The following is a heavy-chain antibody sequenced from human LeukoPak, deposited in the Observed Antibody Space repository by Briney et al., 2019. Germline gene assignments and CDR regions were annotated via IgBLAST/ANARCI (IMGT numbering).Heavy chain of an antibody. CDR2: IIPIFGTA. D-gene: IGHD6-13*01. CDR3: ARHAGIAAPLFDY. CDR1: GGTFSSYA. Sequence: SVRVSCKASGGTFSSYAISWVRQAPGQGLEWMGGIIPIFGTANYAQKFQGRVTITADESTSTAYMELSSLRSEDTAVYYCARHAGIAAPLFDYWGQGTLVTVSS. J-gene: IGHJ4*02. V-gene: IGHV1-69*01.